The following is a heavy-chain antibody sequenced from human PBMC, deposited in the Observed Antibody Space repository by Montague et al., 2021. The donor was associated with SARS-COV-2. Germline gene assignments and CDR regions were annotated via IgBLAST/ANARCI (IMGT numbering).Heavy chain of an antibody. Sequence: CAISGDSVAMNSAAWNWVRQSPSIGLQWLVVSYYRPKWYNDYAVSVKSRITINPDTSKNQISLQLNSVTPEDTAVYYCARTSASSDYWGQGTLVTVSS. J-gene: IGHJ4*02. CDR3: ARTSASSDY. V-gene: IGHV6-1*01. CDR1: GDSVAMNSAA. D-gene: IGHD1-26*01. CDR2: SYYRPKWYN.